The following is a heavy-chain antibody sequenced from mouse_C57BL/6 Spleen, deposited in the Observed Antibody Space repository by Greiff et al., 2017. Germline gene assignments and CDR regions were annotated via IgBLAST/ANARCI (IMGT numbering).Heavy chain of an antibody. D-gene: IGHD4-1*01. Sequence: QVQLQQPGAELVKPGASVKLSCKASGYTFTSYWMHWVKQRPGQGLEWIGMIHPNSGSTNYNEKFKSKATLTVDKSYSTAYMQLSSLTSEDSAVYYCARWRLGQGGNYFDYWGQGTTLTVSS. CDR2: IHPNSGST. J-gene: IGHJ2*01. CDR1: GYTFTSYW. V-gene: IGHV1-64*01. CDR3: ARWRLGQGGNYFDY.